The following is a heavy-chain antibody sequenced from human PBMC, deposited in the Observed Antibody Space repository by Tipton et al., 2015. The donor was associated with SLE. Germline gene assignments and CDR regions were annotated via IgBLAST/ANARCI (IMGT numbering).Heavy chain of an antibody. V-gene: IGHV3-30*18. Sequence: RSLRLSCAASGFTFSSYGMHWVRQAPGKGLEWVAVISYDGSNKYYADSVKGRFTISRDNSKNTLYLQMNSLRAEDTAVYYCAKDSLRYFDWLSYFDYWGQGTLVTVSS. CDR1: GFTFSSYG. CDR3: AKDSLRYFDWLSYFDY. CDR2: ISYDGSNK. D-gene: IGHD3-9*01. J-gene: IGHJ4*02.